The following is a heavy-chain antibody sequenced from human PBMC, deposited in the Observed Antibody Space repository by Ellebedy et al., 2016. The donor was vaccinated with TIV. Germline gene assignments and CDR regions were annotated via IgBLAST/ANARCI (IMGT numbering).Heavy chain of an antibody. Sequence: MPSETLSLTCTVSGGSISSSSYYWGWIRQPPGKGLEWIGSIYYSGSTYYNPSLKSRVTISVDTSKNQFSLKLSSVTAADTAVYYCAHREGATSARYFDLWGRGTLVTVSS. CDR1: GGSISSSSYY. CDR3: AHREGATSARYFDL. D-gene: IGHD4/OR15-4a*01. J-gene: IGHJ2*01. CDR2: IYYSGST. V-gene: IGHV4-39*01.